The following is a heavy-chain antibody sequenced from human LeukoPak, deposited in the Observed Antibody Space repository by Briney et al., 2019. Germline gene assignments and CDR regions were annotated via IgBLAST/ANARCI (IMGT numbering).Heavy chain of an antibody. J-gene: IGHJ4*02. CDR1: GFTFSGYG. CDR3: AKHGGESYFFDY. D-gene: IGHD1-26*01. CDR2: ISYDGSNK. V-gene: IGHV3-30*18. Sequence: GRSLRLSCAASGFTFSGYGMHWVRQAPGKGLEWVAVISYDGSNKYYADSVKGRFTISRDNSKNTLYLQMNSLRAEDTAVYYCAKHGGESYFFDYWGQGTLVTVSS.